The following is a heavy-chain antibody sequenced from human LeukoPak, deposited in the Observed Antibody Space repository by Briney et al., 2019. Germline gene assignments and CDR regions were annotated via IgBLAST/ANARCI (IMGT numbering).Heavy chain of an antibody. CDR2: SSGSGAST. CDR1: GFTFINYA. V-gene: IGHV3-23*01. D-gene: IGHD3-3*01. CDR3: AKGTYYDFWSGYFDY. J-gene: IGHJ4*02. Sequence: GGSLRLSCVGSGFTFINYAMAWVRQSPGRGLEYVSSSSGSGASTHYADSVKGRFTISRDNSKNTLYLQMNSLRAEDTAVYYCAKGTYYDFWSGYFDYWGQGTLVTVSS.